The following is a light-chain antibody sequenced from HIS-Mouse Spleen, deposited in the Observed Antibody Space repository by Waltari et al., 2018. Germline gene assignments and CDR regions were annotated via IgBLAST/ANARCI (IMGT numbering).Light chain of an antibody. J-gene: IGLJ3*02. V-gene: IGLV6-57*02. CDR3: QSYDSSNWV. CDR2: EDN. Sequence: NFMLTQPHSVSASPGKTVTISCTGSSGSIASNYVPWYQQRPGSAPTTVIYEDNQRPAGVPDRFSGSIDSSSNSASLTISGLKTEDEADYYCQSYDSSNWVFGGGTKLTVL. CDR1: SGSIASNY.